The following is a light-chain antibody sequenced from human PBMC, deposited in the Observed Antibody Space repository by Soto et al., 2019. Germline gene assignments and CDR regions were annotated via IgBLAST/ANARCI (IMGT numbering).Light chain of an antibody. Sequence: EIVLTQSPGTLSLSPGERATLSCRASQSVSSSYLAWYQQKPGQAPRLLIYGASSRATGIPDRFSGSGSGTDFTLTISRLETEDFAVYYCQQYGSSPPTFGQGTKVDNK. CDR3: QQYGSSPPT. CDR2: GAS. V-gene: IGKV3-20*01. CDR1: QSVSSSY. J-gene: IGKJ1*01.